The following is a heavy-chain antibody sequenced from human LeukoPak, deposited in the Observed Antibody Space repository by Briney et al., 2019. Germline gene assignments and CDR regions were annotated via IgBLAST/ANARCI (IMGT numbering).Heavy chain of an antibody. CDR2: ITSSGTTI. CDR3: ARVHRGYSYGRLDY. V-gene: IGHV3-48*03. Sequence: GGSLRLSCAASGFTFSRYEMNWVRQAPGKGLEWVSYITSSGTTIHYADSVKGRFTISRDNAKNSLYLEMNSLRDEDTAVYYCARVHRGYSYGRLDYWGQGTLVTVSS. J-gene: IGHJ4*02. D-gene: IGHD5-18*01. CDR1: GFTFSRYE.